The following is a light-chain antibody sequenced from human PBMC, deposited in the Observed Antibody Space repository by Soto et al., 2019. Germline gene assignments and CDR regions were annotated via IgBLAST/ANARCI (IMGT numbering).Light chain of an antibody. V-gene: IGKV1-5*03. Sequence: DIPMTQSHSTLSGSLGERVPIXCRASQTISSWLAWYQQKPGKAPKLLIYKASTLKSGVPSRFSGSGSGTEFTLTISSLQPDDFATYYCQHYNSYSEAFGQGTKVDIK. CDR3: QHYNSYSEA. CDR2: KAS. J-gene: IGKJ1*01. CDR1: QTISSW.